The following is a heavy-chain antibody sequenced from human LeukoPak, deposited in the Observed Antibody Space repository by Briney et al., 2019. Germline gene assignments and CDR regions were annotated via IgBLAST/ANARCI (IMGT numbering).Heavy chain of an antibody. CDR3: ARDLHGSGSYFHFDY. CDR2: IYYSGST. D-gene: IGHD3-10*01. CDR1: GGSISSGGYS. Sequence: TLSLTCAVSGGSISSGGYSWSWIRQTPGKGLEWIGYIYYSGSTYYSPSLKSRVTISVDTSKNQFSLKLSSVTAADTAVYYCARDLHGSGSYFHFDYWGQGTLVTVSS. V-gene: IGHV4-30-4*07. J-gene: IGHJ4*02.